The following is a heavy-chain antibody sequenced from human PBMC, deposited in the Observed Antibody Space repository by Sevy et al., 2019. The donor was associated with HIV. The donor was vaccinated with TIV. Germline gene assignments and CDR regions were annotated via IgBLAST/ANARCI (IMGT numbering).Heavy chain of an antibody. Sequence: GGSLRLSCAASGSTCSNYAMNWVRQAPGKGLEWVSTIFRSVGVTYYADSVKGRCTISRGIFKNTLNLQMHSLRAEDMAVYDCAGRGYDSSVSFDAFDIWGQGTMVTVSS. CDR1: GSTCSNYA. V-gene: IGHV3-23*01. CDR2: IFRSVGVT. D-gene: IGHD3-22*01. J-gene: IGHJ3*02. CDR3: AGRGYDSSVSFDAFDI.